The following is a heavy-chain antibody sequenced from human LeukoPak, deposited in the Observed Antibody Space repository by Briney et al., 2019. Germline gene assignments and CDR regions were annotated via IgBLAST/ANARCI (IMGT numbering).Heavy chain of an antibody. CDR2: IYYSGST. V-gene: IGHV4-39*07. CDR3: ARSTIFGVVIMRDFDY. Sequence: KASETLSLTCTVSGGSISSSSYYWGWIRQPPGKGLEWIGSIYYSGSTYYNPSLKSRATISVDTSKNQFSLKLTSVTAADTAVYYCARSTIFGVVIMRDFDYWGQGPLVTVSS. J-gene: IGHJ4*02. CDR1: GGSISSSSYY. D-gene: IGHD3-3*01.